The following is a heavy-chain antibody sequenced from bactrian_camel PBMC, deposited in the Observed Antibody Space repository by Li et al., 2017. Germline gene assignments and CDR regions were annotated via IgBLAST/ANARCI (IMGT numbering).Heavy chain of an antibody. J-gene: IGHJ4*01. CDR2: INSDGDTT. CDR1: GFNGRPVC. CDR3: ATEGHGGSWDY. D-gene: IGHD6*01. Sequence: HVQLVESGGGSVQTGGSLRLSCVVSGFNGRPVCMGWFRQAPGKEREWVSAINSDGDTTYYSDSVKGRFTISRDNAKNTLYLQLNSLKTEDTALYYCATEGHGGSWDYWGQGTQVTVS. V-gene: IGHV3S1*01.